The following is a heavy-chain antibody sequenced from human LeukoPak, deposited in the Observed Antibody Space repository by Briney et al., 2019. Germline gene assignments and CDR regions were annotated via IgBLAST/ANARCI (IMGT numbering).Heavy chain of an antibody. Sequence: GGSLRLSCAASGFTFSSYEMNWVRQAPGKGLEWVSYISGGSSTIYYADSVKGRFTISRDNAKNSLFLQMNSLRDEDTAVYYCARDIGGYPPSPFDYWGQGTLVTVSS. V-gene: IGHV3-48*02. D-gene: IGHD5-12*01. CDR3: ARDIGGYPPSPFDY. J-gene: IGHJ4*02. CDR1: GFTFSSYE. CDR2: ISGGSSTI.